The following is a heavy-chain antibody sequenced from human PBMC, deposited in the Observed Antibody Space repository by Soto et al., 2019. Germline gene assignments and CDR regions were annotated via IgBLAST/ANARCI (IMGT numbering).Heavy chain of an antibody. CDR2: ILGGSGKT. Sequence: EVQLLESGGGLVQPGGSLRLSCATSGFTFSSYAMTWVRQAPGKGLEWVALILGGSGKTYYADSVKGRFTISRDNSKNTLSLQMNSLRAADSAVYYCVRGSSIGVSGDDYWGQGTLVSVSS. CDR1: GFTFSSYA. CDR3: VRGSSIGVSGDDY. D-gene: IGHD6-19*01. J-gene: IGHJ4*02. V-gene: IGHV3-23*01.